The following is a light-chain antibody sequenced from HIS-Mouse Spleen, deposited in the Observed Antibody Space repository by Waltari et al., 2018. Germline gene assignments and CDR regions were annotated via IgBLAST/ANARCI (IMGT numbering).Light chain of an antibody. J-gene: IGLJ2*01. V-gene: IGLV1-47*01. CDR1: SSNIGSNY. CDR2: RNN. Sequence: QSVLTQPPSASGTPGQRVTISCSGSSSNIGSNYVYWYQQLPGTAPKLLIYRNNQRPSGVPDRFSGSNSGTSASLAISGLRSEDEADYYCAAWDDSLSGNVVFGGGTKLTVL. CDR3: AAWDDSLSGNVV.